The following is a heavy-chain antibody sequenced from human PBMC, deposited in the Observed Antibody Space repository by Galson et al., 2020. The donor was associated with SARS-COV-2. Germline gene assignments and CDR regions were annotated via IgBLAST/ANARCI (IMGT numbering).Heavy chain of an antibody. V-gene: IGHV3-30*18. D-gene: IGHD2-15*01. Sequence: GESLKISCAASGFTFSSYGMHWVRQAPGKGLEWVPVISYDGSNKYYADSVKGRFTISRDNSKNTLYLQMNSLRAEDTAVYYCAKDSYCSGGSCYSPGYWGQGTLVTVSS. CDR2: ISYDGSNK. CDR3: AKDSYCSGGSCYSPGY. CDR1: GFTFSSYG. J-gene: IGHJ4*02.